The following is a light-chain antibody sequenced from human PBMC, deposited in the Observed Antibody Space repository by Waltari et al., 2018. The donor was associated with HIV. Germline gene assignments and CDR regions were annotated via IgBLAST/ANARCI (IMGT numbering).Light chain of an antibody. Sequence: QSALTQPASVSGAPGHSITISCTGPSSHVGGYNPVSWYQHHPGNAPTLMIYEVNNRPSDVSKRFSGSKSGNTASLTISGLQAEDEADYYCNSYRGGSSPWVFGGGTKLTVL. J-gene: IGLJ3*02. V-gene: IGLV2-14*01. CDR3: NSYRGGSSPWV. CDR2: EVN. CDR1: SSHVGGYNP.